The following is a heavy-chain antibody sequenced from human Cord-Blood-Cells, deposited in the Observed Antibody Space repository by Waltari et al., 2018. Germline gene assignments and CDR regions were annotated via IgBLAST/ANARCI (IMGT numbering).Heavy chain of an antibody. J-gene: IGHJ3*02. Sequence: EVQLVESGGGLVQPGRSLRLSCAASGFTFDDYAMHWVRQAPGKGLEWVSGISWNSGSIGYADSVKCRFTISRDNVKNSLYLQMNSLRAEDTALYYCAKDVTRAGFDAFDIWGQGTMVTVSS. CDR2: ISWNSGSI. CDR3: AKDVTRAGFDAFDI. D-gene: IGHD6-13*01. V-gene: IGHV3-9*01. CDR1: GFTFDDYA.